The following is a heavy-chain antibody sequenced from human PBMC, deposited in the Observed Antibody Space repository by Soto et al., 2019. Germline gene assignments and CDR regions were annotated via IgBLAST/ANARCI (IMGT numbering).Heavy chain of an antibody. CDR3: ARGSAWSIAAAGGLHY. Sequence: QVQLVESGGGVVQPGRSLRLSCAASGFTFSTYVMHWVRQAPGKGLEWVGVVSYDGSNQHYADSVKGRITISRDNSKNTLSLQMNSLRPEDTAVYYCARGSAWSIAAAGGLHYWGQGTLVTVSS. CDR1: GFTFSTYV. CDR2: VSYDGSNQ. J-gene: IGHJ4*01. D-gene: IGHD6-13*01. V-gene: IGHV3-30-3*01.